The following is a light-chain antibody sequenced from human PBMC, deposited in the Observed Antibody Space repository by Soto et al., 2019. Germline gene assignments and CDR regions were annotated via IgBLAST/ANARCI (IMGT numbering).Light chain of an antibody. Sequence: ELVRTQTPATSSVSRGRVAPGACRASQRVASNLAWYQQKPGQAPRLLIYGASTRATGIPARFSGSGSGTEYTLTMSSRQSEDFAVYYCQQYNNWARTVGQGTKVDIK. V-gene: IGKV3-15*01. CDR3: QQYNNWART. CDR2: GAS. CDR1: QRVASN. J-gene: IGKJ1*01.